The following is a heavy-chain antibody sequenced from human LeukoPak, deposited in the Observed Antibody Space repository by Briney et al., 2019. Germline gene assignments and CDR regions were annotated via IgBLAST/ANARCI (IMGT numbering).Heavy chain of an antibody. Sequence: KSGGSLRLSCAASGFTFSDYYMSWIRQAPGKGLEWVSYIRTSGSTIYYADSVKGRFTISRDNAKNSVYLQMNSLRAEDTAVYYCARGGGSGSYYSIDYWGQGTLVTVSS. D-gene: IGHD3-10*01. J-gene: IGHJ4*02. V-gene: IGHV3-11*01. CDR3: ARGGGSGSYYSIDY. CDR2: IRTSGSTI. CDR1: GFTFSDYY.